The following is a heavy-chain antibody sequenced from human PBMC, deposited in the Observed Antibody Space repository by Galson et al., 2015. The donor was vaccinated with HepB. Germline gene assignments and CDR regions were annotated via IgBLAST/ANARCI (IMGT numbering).Heavy chain of an antibody. D-gene: IGHD2-2*01. Sequence: SLRHSCADSGFTFSDHYMDWVRQAPGKGLEWVGRIRSKPYSYTTEYAASVKGRFTISRDDSKNSLYLQMNSLRIEDTAIYYCARAGYCTSTSCVRYFDYWGQGTLVTVSS. CDR3: ARAGYCTSTSCVRYFDY. J-gene: IGHJ4*02. V-gene: IGHV3-72*01. CDR1: GFTFSDHY. CDR2: IRSKPYSYTT.